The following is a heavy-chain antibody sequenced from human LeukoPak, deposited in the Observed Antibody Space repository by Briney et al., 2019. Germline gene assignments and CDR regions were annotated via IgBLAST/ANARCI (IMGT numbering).Heavy chain of an antibody. Sequence: PSETLSLTCAVYGGSFSGYYWSWIRQPPGKGLEWIGEINHSGSTNYNPSLKSRVTISVDTSKNQFSLKLSSVTAADTAVYYCARAPTLYCSGGSCYFDYWGREPWSPSPQ. CDR2: INHSGST. CDR3: ARAPTLYCSGGSCYFDY. CDR1: GGSFSGYY. J-gene: IGHJ4*02. D-gene: IGHD2-15*01. V-gene: IGHV4-34*01.